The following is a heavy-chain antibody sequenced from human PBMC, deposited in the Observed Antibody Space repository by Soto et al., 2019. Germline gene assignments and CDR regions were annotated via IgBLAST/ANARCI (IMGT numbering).Heavy chain of an antibody. Sequence: PSETLSLTCTVSGGSISSGDYYWSWIRQPPGKGLEWIGYTYYSGSTYYNPSLKSRVTISVDTSKNQFSLKLSSVTAADTAVYYCARDRHGKDYYDSSGYYDNWFDPGGQGTLVTVSS. D-gene: IGHD3-22*01. J-gene: IGHJ5*02. CDR3: ARDRHGKDYYDSSGYYDNWFDP. CDR1: GGSISSGDYY. V-gene: IGHV4-30-4*01. CDR2: TYYSGST.